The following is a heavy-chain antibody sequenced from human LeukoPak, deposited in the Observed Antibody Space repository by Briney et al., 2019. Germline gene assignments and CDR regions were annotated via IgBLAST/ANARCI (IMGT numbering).Heavy chain of an antibody. V-gene: IGHV3-48*03. CDR2: ISSSASSI. J-gene: IGHJ6*03. CDR3: ARVRSAYSGSYYYYMDD. CDR1: EFTFSNYQ. Sequence: GGSLRLSCTASEFTFSNYQMNWVRQAPGKGLEWVSDISSSASSIYYADSVKGRFTISRDNAKNSLFLQINSLRAEDTAVYYCARVRSAYSGSYYYYMDDWGKGTTVTVSS. D-gene: IGHD6-6*01.